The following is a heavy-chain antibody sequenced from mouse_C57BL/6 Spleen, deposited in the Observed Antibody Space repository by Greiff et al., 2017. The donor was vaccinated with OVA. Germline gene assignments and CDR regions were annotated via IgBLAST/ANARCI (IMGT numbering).Heavy chain of an antibody. CDR1: GFTFSSYA. Sequence: EVQRVESGGGLVKPGGSLKLSCAASGFTFSSYAMSWVRQTPEKRLEWVATISDGGSYTYYPDNVKGRFTISRDNAKNNLYLQMSHLKSEDTAMYYCAREGDYYGSPFDYWGQGTTLTVSS. J-gene: IGHJ2*01. CDR3: AREGDYYGSPFDY. V-gene: IGHV5-4*01. D-gene: IGHD1-1*01. CDR2: ISDGGSYT.